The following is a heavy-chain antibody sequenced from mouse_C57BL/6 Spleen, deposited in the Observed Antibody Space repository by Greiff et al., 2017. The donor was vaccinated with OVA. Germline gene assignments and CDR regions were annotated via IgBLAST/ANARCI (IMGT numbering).Heavy chain of an antibody. V-gene: IGHV1-52*01. CDR2: IDPSDSET. J-gene: IGHJ2*01. Sequence: QVQLQQPGAELVRPGSSVQLSCKASGYTFTSYWMHWVKQRPIQGLEWIGNIDPSDSETHYNQKFKDKATLTVTKSSSTAYMQLSSLTSEDSAVYYCERSRGLGRVFDYWGQGTTLTVSS. D-gene: IGHD4-1*01. CDR3: ERSRGLGRVFDY. CDR1: GYTFTSYW.